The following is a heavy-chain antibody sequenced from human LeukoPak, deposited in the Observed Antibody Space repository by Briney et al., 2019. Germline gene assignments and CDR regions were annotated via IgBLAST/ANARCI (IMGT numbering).Heavy chain of an antibody. V-gene: IGHV3-48*01. CDR2: ISSSSSTI. CDR1: GFTFSSYS. CDR3: ARGGWELHLDY. Sequence: GGSLRLSRAASGFTFSSYSMNWVRQAPGKGLEWVSYISSSSSTIYYADSVKGRFTISRDNAKNSLYLQMNSLRAEDTAVYYCARGGWELHLDYWGQGTLVTVSS. J-gene: IGHJ4*02. D-gene: IGHD1-26*01.